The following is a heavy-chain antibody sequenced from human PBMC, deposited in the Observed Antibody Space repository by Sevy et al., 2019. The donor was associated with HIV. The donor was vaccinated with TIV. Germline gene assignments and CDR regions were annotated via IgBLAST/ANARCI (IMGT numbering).Heavy chain of an antibody. CDR1: GFTFSSYA. CDR3: ATLIFRLPDY. Sequence: GESLKISCAASGFTFSSYAMSWVRQAPGKGLEWVSAISGSGGSTYYADSVKGRFTISRDNSKNTLYLQMNSLRAEDTAVYYCATLIFRLPDYWGQGTLVTVSS. J-gene: IGHJ4*02. V-gene: IGHV3-23*01. D-gene: IGHD2-21*01. CDR2: ISGSGGST.